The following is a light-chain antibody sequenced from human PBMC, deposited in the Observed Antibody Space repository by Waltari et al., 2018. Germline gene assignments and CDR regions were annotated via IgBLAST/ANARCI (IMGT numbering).Light chain of an antibody. CDR1: QSVNNY. CDR2: DTS. J-gene: IGKJ4*01. V-gene: IGKV3-11*01. Sequence: DIVLTQSPATLSLSPGERATLSCRASQSVNNYLAWYQQKPGQAPRLLIYDTSNRATGIPARVSGSGSGTDFTLTISSLEPEDFAVYYCQQRTNWPLTFGGGTKVEIK. CDR3: QQRTNWPLT.